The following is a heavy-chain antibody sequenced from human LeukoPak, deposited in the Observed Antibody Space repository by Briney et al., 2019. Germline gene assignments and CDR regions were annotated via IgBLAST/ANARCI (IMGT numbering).Heavy chain of an antibody. CDR1: GGSISSSSYY. Sequence: SETLSLTCTVSGGSISSSSYYWGWIRQPPGKGLEWIGSIYYSGSTYYNPSLKSRVTISVDTSKNQFSLKLNSVTAADTAVYYCARVTGYMIEDYFDYWGQGTLVTVSS. CDR2: IYYSGST. CDR3: ARVTGYMIEDYFDY. V-gene: IGHV4-39*07. J-gene: IGHJ4*02. D-gene: IGHD3-9*01.